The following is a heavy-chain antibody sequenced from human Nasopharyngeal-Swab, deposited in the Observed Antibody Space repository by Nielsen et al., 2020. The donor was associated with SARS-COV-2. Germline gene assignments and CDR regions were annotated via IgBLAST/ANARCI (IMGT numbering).Heavy chain of an antibody. CDR1: GDTLTELS. D-gene: IGHD6-13*01. Sequence: ASVKVSCKVSGDTLTELSMHWVRQAPGKGLEWRGGFDPEDGETIYAQKFQGRVTMTEDTSTDTAYMELSSLRSEDTAVYYCARDRYSSSPRYYYGMDVWGQGTTVTVSS. J-gene: IGHJ6*02. V-gene: IGHV1-24*01. CDR2: FDPEDGET. CDR3: ARDRYSSSPRYYYGMDV.